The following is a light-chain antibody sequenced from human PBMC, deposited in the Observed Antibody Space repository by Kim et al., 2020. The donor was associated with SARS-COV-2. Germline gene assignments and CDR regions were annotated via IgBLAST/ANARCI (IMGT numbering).Light chain of an antibody. V-gene: IGLV2-8*01. CDR3: ASHGGYDYG. CDR2: EVT. J-gene: IGLJ1*01. CDR1: RGDFGSYKY. Sequence: GQSVAISCSGTRGDFGSYKYVSWYQKQPGKSPKLIIYEVTTRPSGVPDRFSGSVSGNTASLTVSGLQAEDEADYYCASHGGYDYGFGTGTKVTVL.